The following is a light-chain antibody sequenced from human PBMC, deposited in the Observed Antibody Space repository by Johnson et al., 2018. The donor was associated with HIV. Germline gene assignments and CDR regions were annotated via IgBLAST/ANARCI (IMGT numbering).Light chain of an antibody. J-gene: IGLJ1*01. Sequence: QSVLSQPPSVSAAPGQKVTISCSGSSSNIGNNYVSWYQQLPGKAPKLLIYENNKRPSGIPDRFSGSQSGTSATLGITGLQTGDEADYYCGTWASSLSAGGVFGTVTKVTVL. CDR2: ENN. CDR1: SSNIGNNY. CDR3: GTWASSLSAGGV. V-gene: IGLV1-51*02.